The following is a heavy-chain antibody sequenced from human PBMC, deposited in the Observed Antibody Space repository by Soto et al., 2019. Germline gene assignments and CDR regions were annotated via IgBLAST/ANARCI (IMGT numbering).Heavy chain of an antibody. CDR3: ARVHYYDSSGYWGAGNYFDY. V-gene: IGHV4-61*01. J-gene: IGHJ4*02. Sequence: KTSETLSLTCTVSGGSFKSGSYSWSWIRQPPGKGLEWIGYVYHTGRTSYNPSLKSRVTISVDTSKNQFSLKLSSVTAADTAVYYCARVHYYDSSGYWGAGNYFDYWGQGTLVTVSS. CDR2: VYHTGRT. D-gene: IGHD3-22*01. CDR1: GGSFKSGSYS.